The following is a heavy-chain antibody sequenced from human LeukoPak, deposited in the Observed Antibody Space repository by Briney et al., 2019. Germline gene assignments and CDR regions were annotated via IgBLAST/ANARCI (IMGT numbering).Heavy chain of an antibody. CDR1: GFTFSAHW. J-gene: IGHJ4*02. D-gene: IGHD2-2*02. Sequence: QAGGSLRLSCAASGFTFSAHWMSWVRQAPGKGLEWVANIKEDGSEKYYVDSVKGRFTISRDIAKNSLYLQMNSLRAEDTAVYYCARDFCSSTSCYTLDYWGQGTLVTVSS. CDR3: ARDFCSSTSCYTLDY. CDR2: IKEDGSEK. V-gene: IGHV3-7*01.